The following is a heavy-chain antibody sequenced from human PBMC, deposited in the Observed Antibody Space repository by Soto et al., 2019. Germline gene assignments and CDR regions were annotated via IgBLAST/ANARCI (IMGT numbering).Heavy chain of an antibody. CDR3: AKERGGQAEGSSWSYFDY. J-gene: IGHJ4*02. Sequence: GESLKISCAASGFTFDDHTMHWVRQAPGKGLEWVSLITWDGGSKHYVDSVKGRFTISRDNSKDSLYLQMNSLTTEDTALYYCAKERGGQAEGSSWSYFDYWGQGTLVT. D-gene: IGHD6-13*01. CDR1: GFTFDDHT. CDR2: ITWDGGSK. V-gene: IGHV3-43*01.